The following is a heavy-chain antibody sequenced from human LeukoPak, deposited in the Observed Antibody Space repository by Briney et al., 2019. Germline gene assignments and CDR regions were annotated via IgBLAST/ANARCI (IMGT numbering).Heavy chain of an antibody. CDR3: ARDQLAYSGYDTLFDY. D-gene: IGHD5-12*01. CDR2: ISYDGSNK. J-gene: IGHJ4*02. CDR1: GLTFNSYA. V-gene: IGHV3-30*04. Sequence: GGSLRLSCATSGLTFNSYAIHWVRQAPGKGLEWVAVISYDGSNKYYADSVKGRFTISRDNSKNTPYLQLNSLRPEDTAVYYCARDQLAYSGYDTLFDYWGQGTLVTVSS.